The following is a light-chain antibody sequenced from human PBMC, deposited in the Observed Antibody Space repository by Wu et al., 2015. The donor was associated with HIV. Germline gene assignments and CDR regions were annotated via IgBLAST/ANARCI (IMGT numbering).Light chain of an antibody. V-gene: IGKV1-8*01. CDR1: QAISTS. CDR3: QQYYNYPRT. CDR2: AAS. Sequence: AIRMTQSPSSLPVSKGDRVTITCRASQAISTSLAWYQQKPGNAPKLLVYAASTLQSGVPSRFSGSGSGTDFTLTISSLQSEDSATYFCQQYYNYPRTFGPGDQAGDQT. J-gene: IGKJ2*01.